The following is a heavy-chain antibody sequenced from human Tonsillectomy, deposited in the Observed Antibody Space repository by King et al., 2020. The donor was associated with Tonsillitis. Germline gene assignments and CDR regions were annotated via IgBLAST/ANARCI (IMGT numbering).Heavy chain of an antibody. CDR3: ARVLIIGTNSGSSNWFDP. Sequence: VQLQQWGAGLLKPSETLSLTCAVHGGSFSGYYWSWIRQPPGKGLEWIGEINHSGSTNYNPSLKSRVTISVDTSKNQFSLKLSSVTAADTAVYYCARVLIIGTNSGSSNWFDPWGQGTLVTVSS. CDR2: INHSGST. V-gene: IGHV4-34*01. J-gene: IGHJ5*02. D-gene: IGHD1-26*01. CDR1: GGSFSGYY.